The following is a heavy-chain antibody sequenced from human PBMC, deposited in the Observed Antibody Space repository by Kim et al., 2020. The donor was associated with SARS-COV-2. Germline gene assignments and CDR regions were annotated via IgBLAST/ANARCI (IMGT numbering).Heavy chain of an antibody. CDR1: GFTFSDSA. D-gene: IGHD2-2*01. V-gene: IGHV3-73*01. CDR2: IRSKANNYAT. CDR3: IILNTTMPWGY. J-gene: IGHJ4*02. Sequence: GGSLRLSCAASGFTFSDSAMHWVRQASGKGLEWVGRIRSKANNYATAFGASVRGRFSISRDDSRNTAYLEMNSLKTEDTALYSCIILNTTMPWGYCGQGT.